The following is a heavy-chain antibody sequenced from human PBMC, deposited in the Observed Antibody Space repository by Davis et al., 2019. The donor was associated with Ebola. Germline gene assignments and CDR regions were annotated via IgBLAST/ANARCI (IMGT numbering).Heavy chain of an antibody. D-gene: IGHD1-26*01. V-gene: IGHV4-4*02. J-gene: IGHJ4*02. CDR3: ARTGIVGATSDY. Sequence: MPSETLSLTCAVSGGSISSSNWWSWVRQPPGKGLEWIGESYHSGSTSYNPSLKSRVTISVDTSKNQFSLKLSSVTAADTAVYYCARTGIVGATSDYWGQGTLFTVSS. CDR2: SYHSGST. CDR1: GGSISSSNW.